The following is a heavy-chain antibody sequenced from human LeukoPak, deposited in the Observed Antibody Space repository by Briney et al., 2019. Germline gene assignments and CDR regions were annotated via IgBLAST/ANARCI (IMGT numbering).Heavy chain of an antibody. D-gene: IGHD3-22*01. CDR2: ISSSGSTI. CDR1: GFTFSDYY. Sequence: GGSLRLSCAASGFTFSDYYMSWIRQAPGKGLEWVSYISSSGSTIYYAGSVKGRFTISRDNAKNSLYLQMNSLRAEDTAVYYCASSYDSSGYYRDPSEGSAFDIWGQGTMVTVSS. CDR3: ASSYDSSGYYRDPSEGSAFDI. J-gene: IGHJ3*02. V-gene: IGHV3-11*01.